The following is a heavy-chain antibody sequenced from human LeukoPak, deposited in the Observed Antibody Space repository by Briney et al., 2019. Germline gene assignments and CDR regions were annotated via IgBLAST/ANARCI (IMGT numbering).Heavy chain of an antibody. V-gene: IGHV4-39*01. CDR3: ARQISDYYYYYIDV. Sequence: SETLSLTCTVSGGSISSSHYYWGWIRQTPGKGLEWIGTIYYSGTTYYNPSLESRATISEDTSENQFSLTLRSVTAADTAVYYCARQISDYYYYYIDVWGKGTTVTVPS. CDR2: IYYSGTT. J-gene: IGHJ6*03. D-gene: IGHD3-10*01. CDR1: GGSISSSHYY.